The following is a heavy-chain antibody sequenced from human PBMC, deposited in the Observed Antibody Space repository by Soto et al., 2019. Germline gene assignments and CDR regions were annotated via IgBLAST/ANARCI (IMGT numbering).Heavy chain of an antibody. D-gene: IGHD3-3*01. V-gene: IGHV4-30-4*01. Sequence: QVQLQESGPGLVKPSQTLSLTCTVSGGSISSGDYYWSWIRQPPGKGLEWIGYIYYSGSTYYNPSLKSRVTISVDTSKNQFSLKLSSVTAADTAVYYCARSYDFWSGYWTRDPMDVWGQGTTVTVSS. CDR3: ARSYDFWSGYWTRDPMDV. J-gene: IGHJ6*02. CDR2: IYYSGST. CDR1: GGSISSGDYY.